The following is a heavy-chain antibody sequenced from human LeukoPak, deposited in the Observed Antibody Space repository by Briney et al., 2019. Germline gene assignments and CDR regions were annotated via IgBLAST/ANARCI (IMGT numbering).Heavy chain of an antibody. CDR2: ISGSGGST. Sequence: PGGSLRLSCAASGFTFSASAMSWVRQAPGKGLEWVSAISGSGGSTYYADSVKGRFTISRDNSKNTLYLQMNSLRAEDTAVYYCAKDLSGIAAAGNDYWGQGTLVTVSS. V-gene: IGHV3-23*01. D-gene: IGHD6-13*01. CDR3: AKDLSGIAAAGNDY. J-gene: IGHJ4*02. CDR1: GFTFSASA.